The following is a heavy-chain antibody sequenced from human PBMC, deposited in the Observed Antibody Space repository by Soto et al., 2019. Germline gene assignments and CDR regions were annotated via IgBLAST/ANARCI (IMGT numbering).Heavy chain of an antibody. J-gene: IGHJ4*02. Sequence: PSETLSLTCTVSGGSISSYYWSWIRQPPGKGLEWIGYIYYSGITDYNPSLKSRVTISVDTSKSQFSLKLSSVTAADTAVYYCARGGGVYYVDYWGQGTLVTVSS. V-gene: IGHV4-59*01. CDR2: IYYSGIT. D-gene: IGHD2-8*02. CDR3: ARGGGVYYVDY. CDR1: GGSISSYY.